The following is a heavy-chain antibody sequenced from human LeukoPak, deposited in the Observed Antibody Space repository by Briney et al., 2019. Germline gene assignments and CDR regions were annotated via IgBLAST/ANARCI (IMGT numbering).Heavy chain of an antibody. V-gene: IGHV5-51*01. D-gene: IGHD2-2*01. CDR1: GYSFTSYW. CDR2: IYPGDSDT. J-gene: IGHJ4*02. Sequence: GESLKISCKGSGYSFTSYWIGWVRQMPGKGLEWMGIIYPGDSDTRYSPSFQGQVTISADKSISTAYLQWSSLKASDTAMYYCARGAYCSSTSRYWNYFDYWGQGTLVTVSS. CDR3: ARGAYCSSTSRYWNYFDY.